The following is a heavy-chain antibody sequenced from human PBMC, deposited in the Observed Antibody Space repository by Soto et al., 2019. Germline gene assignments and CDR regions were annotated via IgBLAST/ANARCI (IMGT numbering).Heavy chain of an antibody. CDR1: GFTFSSYN. J-gene: IGHJ4*02. CDR2: IRRSGDRT. CDR3: ARARCSSGKCYYFDY. Sequence: EVQLVESGEGLVQPGGSLRLSCAASGFTFSSYNIHWISQAPGKGLEFVSAIRRSGDRTYYADSVKGRFTITRDNSKNTVWLQMGSLRAEDMALYYCARARCSSGKCYYFDYWGRGALVSVSS. D-gene: IGHD2-15*01. V-gene: IGHV3-64*02.